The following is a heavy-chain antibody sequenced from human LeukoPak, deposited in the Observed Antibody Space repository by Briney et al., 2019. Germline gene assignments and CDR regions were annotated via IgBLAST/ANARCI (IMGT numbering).Heavy chain of an antibody. CDR1: GFSFNTYA. D-gene: IGHD2-15*01. CDR3: AKPRGGYCSGGSCYPLFDY. J-gene: IGHJ4*02. V-gene: IGHV3-23*01. CDR2: ISNTGGST. Sequence: PGGSLRLSCAASGFSFNTYAMSWVRQAPGKGLEWVSAISNTGGSTYYADSVKGRFTISRDNSKKTLYLQMNNLRTEDTAVYYCAKPRGGYCSGGSCYPLFDYWGQGTLVTVSS.